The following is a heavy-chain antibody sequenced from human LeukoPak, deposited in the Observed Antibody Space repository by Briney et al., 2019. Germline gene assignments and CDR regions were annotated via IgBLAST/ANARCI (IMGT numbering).Heavy chain of an antibody. D-gene: IGHD6-13*01. CDR3: ARVFGSWFYFDL. Sequence: SETLSLTCTVSGGSISSNSFYWGWIRQPPGKGLEWIGNIYYSGSATYNPSLKSRVTISVDTSKNQFSLKVSSVTAADAAVYYCARVFGSWFYFDLWGQGAPVTVSS. CDR2: IYYSGSA. J-gene: IGHJ4*02. V-gene: IGHV4-39*07. CDR1: GGSISSNSFY.